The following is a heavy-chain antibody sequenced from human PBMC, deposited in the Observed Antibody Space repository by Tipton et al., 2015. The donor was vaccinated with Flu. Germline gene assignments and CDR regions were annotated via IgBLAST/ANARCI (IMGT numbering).Heavy chain of an antibody. D-gene: IGHD2/OR15-2a*01. CDR1: GGSISTYY. CDR3: ARDVFPSVPSYYFDF. V-gene: IGHV4-4*07. Sequence: TLSLTCTVSGGSISTYYWSWIRQPAGKGLEWIGRIYSGGNTNYNPSLKSRVSMSVDTSKNQFSLKLRSATAADTAMYFRARDVFPSVPSYYFDFWGQGTLVTISS. J-gene: IGHJ4*02. CDR2: IYSGGNT.